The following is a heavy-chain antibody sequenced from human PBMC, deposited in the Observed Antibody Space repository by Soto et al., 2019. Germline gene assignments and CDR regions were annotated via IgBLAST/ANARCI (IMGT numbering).Heavy chain of an antibody. J-gene: IGHJ3*02. CDR2: ISSSSSYT. D-gene: IGHD3-22*01. V-gene: IGHV3-11*06. CDR3: ARSRYYYDSSGYHRGAFDI. CDR1: GFTFSDYY. Sequence: LRLSCAASGFTFSDYYMSWIRQAPGKGLEWVSYISSSSSYTNYADSVKGRFTISRDNAKNSLYLQMNSLRAEDTAVYYCARSRYYYDSSGYHRGAFDIWGQGTMVTVSS.